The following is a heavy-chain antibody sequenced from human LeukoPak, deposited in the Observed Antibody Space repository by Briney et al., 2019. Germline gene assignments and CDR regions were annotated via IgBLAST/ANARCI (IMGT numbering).Heavy chain of an antibody. V-gene: IGHV1-24*01. J-gene: IGHJ6*03. CDR1: GYTLTELS. D-gene: IGHD4-11*01. CDR3: ATGLETTDYYHYMDV. Sequence: ASVKVSCKVSGYTLTELSMHWVRQAPGKGLEWMGGFDPEDGETIYAQKFQGRVTMTEDTSTDTAYMELSSLRSEDTAVYYCATGLETTDYYHYMDVWGKGTTVTVSS. CDR2: FDPEDGET.